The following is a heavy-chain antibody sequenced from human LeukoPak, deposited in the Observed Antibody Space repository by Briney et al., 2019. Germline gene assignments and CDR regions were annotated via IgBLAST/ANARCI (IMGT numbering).Heavy chain of an antibody. D-gene: IGHD6-19*01. CDR2: ISGSGGST. CDR1: GFTFSSYS. J-gene: IGHJ4*02. CDR3: AKRGVQQWLVDWYFDY. Sequence: GGSLRLSCAASGFTFSSYSMSWVRQAPGKGLEWVSGISGSGGSTFYAESVKGRFTISRDDSKLYLQMNSLRAEDTAVYYCAKRGVQQWLVDWYFDYWGQGTLVTVSS. V-gene: IGHV3-23*01.